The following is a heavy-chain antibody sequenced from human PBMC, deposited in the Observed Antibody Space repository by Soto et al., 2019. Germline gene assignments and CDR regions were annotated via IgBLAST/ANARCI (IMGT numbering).Heavy chain of an antibody. Sequence: EVQLLESGGGLVQPGGSLRLSCAASGFTFNNYAMTWVRQAPGKGLEWVSAISGGGDTTSYADSVKGRFTVSRDGSKNTLYLQMRSLRAEDTALYYCAKGLGGSGSLTHRVDFWGQGTLVTVSS. CDR1: GFTFNNYA. D-gene: IGHD3-10*01. CDR2: ISGGGDTT. V-gene: IGHV3-23*01. J-gene: IGHJ4*02. CDR3: AKGLGGSGSLTHRVDF.